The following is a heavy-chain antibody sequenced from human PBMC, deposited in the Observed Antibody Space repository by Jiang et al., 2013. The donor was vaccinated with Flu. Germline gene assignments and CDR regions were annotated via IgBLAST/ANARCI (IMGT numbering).Heavy chain of an antibody. V-gene: IGHV1-2*02. Sequence: VQLVESGAEVKKPGASVKVSCKASGYTFTDYYMNWVRQAPGQRLEWMGWINPNGGDTNYAQKFEGRVTMTRDTPISTAYMELSRLTSDDTAVYYCARDVADTSSSVWFDPVGPGNPGHRL. J-gene: IGHJ5*02. D-gene: IGHD5-18*01. CDR3: ARDVADTSSSVWFDP. CDR2: INPNGGDT. CDR1: GYTFTDYY.